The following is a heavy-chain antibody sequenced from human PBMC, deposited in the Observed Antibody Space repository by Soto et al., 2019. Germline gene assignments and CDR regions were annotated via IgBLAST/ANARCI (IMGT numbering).Heavy chain of an antibody. Sequence: QVQLQESGPGLVKPSGTLSLTCAVSGGSISSSHWWTWVRQSPGKGLEYIGEISHSGTSNSNPSLKSPVNIAVDKSKIHFSLTLTSVTAADTAVYYCARVVLTITRGAFDAWGQGTLVSVSS. CDR2: ISHSGTS. J-gene: IGHJ3*01. CDR3: ARVVLTITRGAFDA. V-gene: IGHV4-4*02. CDR1: GGSISSSHW. D-gene: IGHD3-9*01.